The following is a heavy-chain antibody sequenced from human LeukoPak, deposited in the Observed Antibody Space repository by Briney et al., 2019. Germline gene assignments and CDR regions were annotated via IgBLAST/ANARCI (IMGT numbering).Heavy chain of an antibody. J-gene: IGHJ4*02. D-gene: IGHD2-2*01. CDR2: IYSSGST. Sequence: SETLSLTCTVSGGSISNYYWSWIRQPPGKGLEWIGCIYSSGSTNYNPSLKSRVTISLDTSKIQFSLKLSSVTAADTAVYYCARAAVVPAAGFDSWGQGTLVTVSS. CDR3: ARAAVVPAAGFDS. CDR1: GGSISNYY. V-gene: IGHV4-59*01.